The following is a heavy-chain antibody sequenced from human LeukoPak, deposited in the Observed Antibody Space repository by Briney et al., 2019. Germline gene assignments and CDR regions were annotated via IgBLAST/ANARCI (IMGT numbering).Heavy chain of an antibody. CDR1: GYTFTGNG. D-gene: IGHD2-2*01. CDR3: AIVPTVRRYYGVDV. V-gene: IGHV1-18*01. CDR2: TSIYNGNT. Sequence: ASVKVSCKASGYTFTGNGISWVRQAPGQGLGWMGWTSIYNGNTNYAQKLQGRVTMTTDTSTSTAYMELRSLRSDDTAIYYCAIVPTVRRYYGVDVWGQGTTVTVSS. J-gene: IGHJ6*02.